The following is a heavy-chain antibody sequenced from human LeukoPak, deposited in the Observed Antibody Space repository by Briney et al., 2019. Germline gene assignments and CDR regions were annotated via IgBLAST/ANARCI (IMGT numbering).Heavy chain of an antibody. Sequence: SETLSLTCATYGGSFGTHSWTWIRQPPGKGLEWVGEIHQSGSTNYNPSLRSRVIISVDTSKNQFSVRLRSVTAADTAMYFCTRGNMSPGSFHGMDVWGQGTMVT. CDR2: IHQSGST. J-gene: IGHJ6*02. CDR1: GGSFGTHS. V-gene: IGHV4-34*01. CDR3: TRGNMSPGSFHGMDV. D-gene: IGHD2-21*01.